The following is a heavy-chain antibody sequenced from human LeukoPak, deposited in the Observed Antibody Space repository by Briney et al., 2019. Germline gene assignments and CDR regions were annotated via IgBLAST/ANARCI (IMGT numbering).Heavy chain of an antibody. Sequence: GRSLRLSCAASGFTFSSYGMHWVRQAPGKGLEWVSAISGSGGSTYYADSVKGRFTISRDNSKNTLYLQMNSLRAEDTAVYYCAKTRFGELLSYFDYWGQGTLVTVSS. CDR3: AKTRFGELLSYFDY. V-gene: IGHV3-23*01. CDR1: GFTFSSYG. CDR2: ISGSGGST. D-gene: IGHD3-10*02. J-gene: IGHJ4*02.